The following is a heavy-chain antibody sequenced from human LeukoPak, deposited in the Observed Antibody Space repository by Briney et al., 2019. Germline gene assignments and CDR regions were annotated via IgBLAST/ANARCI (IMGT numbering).Heavy chain of an antibody. D-gene: IGHD3-10*01. CDR1: GFTFSSYA. CDR3: AKGMGSMVRTPFDY. Sequence: PGGSLRLSCAASGFTFSSYAMSWVRQAPGKGLEWVSSISGSGGSTYYADSVKGRFTISRSNSKNTLYLQMNSLRADDTAVYYCAKGMGSMVRTPFDYWGQGTLVTVSS. J-gene: IGHJ4*02. CDR2: ISGSGGST. V-gene: IGHV3-23*01.